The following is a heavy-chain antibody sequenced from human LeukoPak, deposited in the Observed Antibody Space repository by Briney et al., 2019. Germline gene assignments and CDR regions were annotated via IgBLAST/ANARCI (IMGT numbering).Heavy chain of an antibody. CDR2: IKKDGSDK. J-gene: IGHJ4*02. CDR3: ARGGVDYHDTSGYYYLAAY. D-gene: IGHD3-22*01. V-gene: IGHV3-7*01. CDR1: GFTFSNYW. Sequence: GGSLRLSCAASGFTFSNYWMTWVRQAPGKGLEWVGNIKKDGSDKNYVDSVKGRFTISRDNAENSLYLQMNSLRADDTAVYYCARGGVDYHDTSGYYYLAAYWGQGTLVTASS.